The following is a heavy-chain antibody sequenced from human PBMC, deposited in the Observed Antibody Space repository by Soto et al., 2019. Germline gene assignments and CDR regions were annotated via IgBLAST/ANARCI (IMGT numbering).Heavy chain of an antibody. CDR1: GESMDSDY. Sequence: TLAGTCAFSGESMDSDYLISIRQPPGKGLEWIGYIYYSGTTNYNPPLKSRVTISVDTSKHQFSLRLRSVTAADTAVYYCARDANMDVWGQGNTVTVSS. CDR2: IYYSGTT. V-gene: IGHV4-59*01. J-gene: IGHJ6*02. CDR3: ARDANMDV.